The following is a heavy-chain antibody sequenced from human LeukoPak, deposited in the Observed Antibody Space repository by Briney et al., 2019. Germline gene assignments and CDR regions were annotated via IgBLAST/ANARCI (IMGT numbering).Heavy chain of an antibody. CDR3: ASDIEGGYCSSTSCYAGFDP. D-gene: IGHD2-2*01. J-gene: IGHJ5*02. V-gene: IGHV4-34*01. Sequence: SETLSLTCAVYGGSFSGYYWSWIRQPPGKGLEWIGEINHSGSTNYNPSLKSRVTISVDTSKNQFSLKLSSVTAADTAVYYCASDIEGGYCSSTSCYAGFDPWGQGTLVIVSS. CDR1: GGSFSGYY. CDR2: INHSGST.